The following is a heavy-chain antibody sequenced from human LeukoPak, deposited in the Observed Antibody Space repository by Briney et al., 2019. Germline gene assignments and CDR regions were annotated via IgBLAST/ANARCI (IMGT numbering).Heavy chain of an antibody. Sequence: PGGSLRLSCVDSGFTVSTSYMAWVRQAPGKGLECVSLIWIDGTTHYADSVKGRFTISGDNSKNTLYLQMNSLRPEDTAVYYCATKYGESWGQGTLVTVSS. CDR2: IWIDGTT. V-gene: IGHV3-66*02. D-gene: IGHD4/OR15-4a*01. CDR3: ATKYGES. CDR1: GFTVSTSY. J-gene: IGHJ5*02.